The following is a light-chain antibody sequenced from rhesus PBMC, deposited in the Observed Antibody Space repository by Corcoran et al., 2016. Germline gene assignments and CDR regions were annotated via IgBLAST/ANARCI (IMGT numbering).Light chain of an antibody. CDR2: KAS. J-gene: IGKJ4*01. V-gene: IGKV1-25*01. Sequence: DIQMTQSPSSLSASVGDTVTITCRASQGISSYLAWYQQKPGKAPKLLIYKASTLQSGVPSRFSGIGSGTDCTLTIRSLQPEDFATYYCQQHNSYPLTFGGGTKVEIK. CDR1: QGISSY. CDR3: QQHNSYPLT.